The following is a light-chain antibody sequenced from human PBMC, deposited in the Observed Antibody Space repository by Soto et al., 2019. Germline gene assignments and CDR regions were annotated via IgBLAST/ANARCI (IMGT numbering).Light chain of an antibody. CDR2: DAS. J-gene: IGKJ1*01. Sequence: EIVLTQSPATLSLFPGERAALTCRASQSVSSYLAWYQQKPGQAPRLLIYDASNRATGIPARFSGSGSGTEFTLTISSLQPDDFATYYCQQYNSYWTFGQGTKVDIK. CDR3: QQYNSYWT. V-gene: IGKV3-11*01. CDR1: QSVSSY.